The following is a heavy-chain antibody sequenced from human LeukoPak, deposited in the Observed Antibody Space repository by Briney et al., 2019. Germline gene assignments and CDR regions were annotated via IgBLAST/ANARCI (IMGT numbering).Heavy chain of an antibody. CDR2: ISYDGSEQ. CDR1: GFTFGSYV. V-gene: IGHV3-30*05. CDR3: ARERTGFYAEY. J-gene: IGHJ4*02. D-gene: IGHD3/OR15-3a*01. Sequence: GGSLRLSCAASGFTFGSYVMSWVRQAPGKGLEWVALISYDGSEQHYADSVKGRFTISRDSPKNTLYLQMNTLRPEGTAVYYCARERTGFYAEYWGQGTLVTVSS.